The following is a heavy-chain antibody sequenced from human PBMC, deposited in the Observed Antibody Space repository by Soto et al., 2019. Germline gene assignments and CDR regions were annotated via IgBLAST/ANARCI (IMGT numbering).Heavy chain of an antibody. V-gene: IGHV1-2*02. Sequence: ASVKVSCKASGYTFSDHFIHWFRQAPGEGLEWVGWINPNSGATNYAQKFQDRVTMTGDVTVSTAYLELRRLRSDDTAIYYCAREVTMIRGARVYGMDVWGQGTTVTVSS. CDR2: INPNSGAT. CDR1: GYTFSDHF. D-gene: IGHD3-10*01. CDR3: AREVTMIRGARVYGMDV. J-gene: IGHJ6*02.